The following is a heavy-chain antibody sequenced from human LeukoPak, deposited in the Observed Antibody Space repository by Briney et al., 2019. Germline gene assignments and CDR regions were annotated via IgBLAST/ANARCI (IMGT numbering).Heavy chain of an antibody. CDR1: GFTFSSYW. Sequence: GGSLRLSCAASGFTFSSYWMHWVRQAPGKGLVRVSRINSDGSSTSYADSVKGRFTISRDNAKNTLYLQMNSLRAEDTAVYYCARDYYYDSSGYSSYFDYWGQGTLVTVSS. D-gene: IGHD3-22*01. V-gene: IGHV3-74*01. CDR3: ARDYYYDSSGYSSYFDY. CDR2: INSDGSST. J-gene: IGHJ4*02.